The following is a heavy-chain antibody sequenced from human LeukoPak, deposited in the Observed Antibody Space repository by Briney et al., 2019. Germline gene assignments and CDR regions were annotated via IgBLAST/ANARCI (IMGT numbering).Heavy chain of an antibody. CDR1: GFTVSSNH. Sequence: SGGSLRLSCAASGFTVSSNHMSWVRQAPGKGLEWVSAISGSSGSTYYADSVKGRFTISRDNSKSTLYLEMNNLRGDDTAVYYCAKDSSGDSTAWSPFDYWGQGTLVTVSS. D-gene: IGHD6-13*01. V-gene: IGHV3-23*01. J-gene: IGHJ4*02. CDR3: AKDSSGDSTAWSPFDY. CDR2: ISGSSGST.